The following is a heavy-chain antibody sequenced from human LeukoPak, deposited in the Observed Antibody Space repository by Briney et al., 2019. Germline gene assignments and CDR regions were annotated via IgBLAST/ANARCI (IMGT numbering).Heavy chain of an antibody. CDR3: VKEQPPRRTAFDQ. CDR2: IVNDGGGT. CDR1: GFTFSNAW. Sequence: PGGSLRLSCAASGFTFSNAWMNWVRQAPGKGLEFVSAIVNDGGGTHYANSVRGRFTISRDDSKNTLYLQMSSLRAEDTAVYFCVKEQPPRRTAFDQWGQGTLVTVSS. D-gene: IGHD2-21*02. V-gene: IGHV3-64D*06. J-gene: IGHJ4*02.